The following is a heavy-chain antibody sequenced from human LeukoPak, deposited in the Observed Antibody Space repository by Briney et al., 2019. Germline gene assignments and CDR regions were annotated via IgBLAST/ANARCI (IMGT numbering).Heavy chain of an antibody. J-gene: IGHJ4*02. V-gene: IGHV3-74*01. CDR1: GFTFSTYW. CDR2: INSDGSST. Sequence: GGSLRLSCAASGFTFSTYWMHWVRQAPGKGLLWVSRINSDGSSTDYADSVTGRFTISRDNAKNTLYLQMNSLRAEDTAVYYCVKLTQSYYDSRSDYWGQGTLVTVSS. D-gene: IGHD3-22*01. CDR3: VKLTQSYYDSRSDY.